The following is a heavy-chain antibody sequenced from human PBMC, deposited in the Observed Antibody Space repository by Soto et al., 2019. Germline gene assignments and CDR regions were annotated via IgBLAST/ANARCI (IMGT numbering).Heavy chain of an antibody. Sequence: SETLSLTSAVSNYSMSNGFYWGWVRRPPGKGLEWIGSIYHSGRPYYNPSLRSRATIAVDTSKNQFSLKLTSVTAADTAVYFCARASAGPAGFDYWGQGTLVTVSS. V-gene: IGHV4-38-2*01. CDR3: ARASAGPAGFDY. CDR1: NYSMSNGFY. CDR2: IYHSGRP. J-gene: IGHJ4*02. D-gene: IGHD6-13*01.